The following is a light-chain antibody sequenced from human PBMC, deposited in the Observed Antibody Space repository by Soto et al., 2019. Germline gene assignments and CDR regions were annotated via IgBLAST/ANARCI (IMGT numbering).Light chain of an antibody. Sequence: DIVMTQSPDSLAVSLDERATINCKYSLSVLYSSNNKNYLAWYQQKPGPPPKLLIYWASPRESGVPDRFSGSGSGTDFTLTISSLQAEDVAVYYCQQYYSTPTFGQGTKV. V-gene: IGKV4-1*01. CDR3: QQYYSTPT. J-gene: IGKJ1*01. CDR1: LSVLYSSNNKNY. CDR2: WAS.